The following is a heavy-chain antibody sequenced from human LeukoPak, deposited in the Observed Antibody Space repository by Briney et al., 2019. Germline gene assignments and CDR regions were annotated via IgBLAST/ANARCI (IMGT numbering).Heavy chain of an antibody. J-gene: IGHJ4*02. CDR1: GYTFTSYG. CDR2: INTNAGNP. V-gene: IGHV7-4-1*02. Sequence: GASVKVSCKASGYTFTSYGMIWVRQAPGQGLEWMGWINTNAGNPTYAQGFTGRFVFSLDTSVSTTYLQISSLKAEDSAVYYCARESGIDWKDDHPTAPDYWGQGTLVTVSS. D-gene: IGHD1-1*01. CDR3: ARESGIDWKDDHPTAPDY.